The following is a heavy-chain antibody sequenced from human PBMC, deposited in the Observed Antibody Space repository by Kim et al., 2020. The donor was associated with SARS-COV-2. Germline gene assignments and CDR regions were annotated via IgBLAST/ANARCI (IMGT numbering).Heavy chain of an antibody. CDR3: ARVFYYYDSSGYRY. Sequence: TPSLKRRVAISVDTSKNQFSLKLSSVTAADTAVYYCARVFYYYDSSGYRYWGQGTLVTVSS. V-gene: IGHV4-34*01. J-gene: IGHJ4*02. D-gene: IGHD3-22*01.